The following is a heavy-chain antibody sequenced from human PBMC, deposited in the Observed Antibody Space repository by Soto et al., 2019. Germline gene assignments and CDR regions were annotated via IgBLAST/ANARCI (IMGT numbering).Heavy chain of an antibody. CDR1: GYTFTDYY. J-gene: IGHJ4*02. CDR3: ARRKGDYYDSSGYHYYFDS. CDR2: INPNSGGT. V-gene: IGHV1-2*02. Sequence: VASVKVSCKASGYTFTDYYVHWVRQAPGQGLEWMGWINPNSGGTKSAQKFQGRVTMTRDTSISTAYMELSRLRSDDRAVYYCARRKGDYYDSSGYHYYFDSWGQGTPVPVYS. D-gene: IGHD3-22*01.